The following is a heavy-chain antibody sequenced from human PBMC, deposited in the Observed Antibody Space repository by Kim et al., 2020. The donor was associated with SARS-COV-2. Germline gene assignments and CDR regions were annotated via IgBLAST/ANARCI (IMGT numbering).Heavy chain of an antibody. V-gene: IGHV4-30-2*03. CDR3: ARGRYPSYYFDY. J-gene: IGHJ4*02. Sequence: CYNPSLKSRVTISVDTSKNQFSLKLSSVTAADTAVYYCARGRYPSYYFDYWGQGTLVTVSS. D-gene: IGHD1-1*01.